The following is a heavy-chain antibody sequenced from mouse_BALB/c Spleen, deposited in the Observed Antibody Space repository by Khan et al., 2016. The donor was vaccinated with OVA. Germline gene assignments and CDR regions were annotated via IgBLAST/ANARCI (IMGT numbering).Heavy chain of an antibody. J-gene: IGHJ2*01. CDR2: IDPYYGGA. CDR1: GYSFTGYN. D-gene: IGHD2-10*02. V-gene: IGHV1S135*01. CDR3: TRGYGNYVRYYFDY. Sequence: VQLQQSGPELVKPGASVKISCKASGYSFTGYNMNWVKQSNGKSLEWIGNIDPYYGGATYNQKFKGKATLTVDKSSSTAYMQLKSLTSEDSAVYYCTRGYGNYVRYYFDYWGQGTTLTVSS.